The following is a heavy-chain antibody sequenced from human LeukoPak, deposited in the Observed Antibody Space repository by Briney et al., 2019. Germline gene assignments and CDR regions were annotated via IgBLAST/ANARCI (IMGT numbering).Heavy chain of an antibody. J-gene: IGHJ6*03. CDR2: ISSSSSYI. CDR1: GFTFSSYS. V-gene: IGHV3-21*01. Sequence: PGGSLRLSCAASGFTFSSYSMNWVRQAPGKGLERVSSISSSSSYIYYADSVKGRFTISRDNAKNSLYLQMNSLRAEDTAVYYCARGLCSGGSCYQNYYYYYYMDVWGKGTTVTVSS. CDR3: ARGLCSGGSCYQNYYYYYYMDV. D-gene: IGHD2-15*01.